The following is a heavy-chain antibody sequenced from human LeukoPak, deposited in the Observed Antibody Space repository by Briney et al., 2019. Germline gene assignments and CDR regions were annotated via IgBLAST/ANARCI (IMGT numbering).Heavy chain of an antibody. CDR1: RFTFSDYD. CDR3: ARVAKERVGGVYYFDY. J-gene: IGHJ4*02. Sequence: GGSLTLSCAASRFTFSDYDMHWLPQATGKGLEWFSAIDTAGDTYSTGSVKGLFTISRENAKNSLYHQMNSLGAGDTAVYYCARVAKERVGGVYYFDYWGQGTLVTVSS. CDR2: IDTAGDT. V-gene: IGHV3-13*01. D-gene: IGHD1-1*01.